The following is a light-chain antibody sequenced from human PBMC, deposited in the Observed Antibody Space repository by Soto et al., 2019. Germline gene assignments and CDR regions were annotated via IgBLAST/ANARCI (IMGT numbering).Light chain of an antibody. J-gene: IGLJ2*01. V-gene: IGLV2-14*01. CDR1: SRDVGGYNY. Sequence: QSALTQPASVSGSPGQSITISCTGTSRDVGGYNYVSWHQQHPGKAPKVILTEVSHRPSGVSNRFSGSKSGNTASLTISGLQAEDEADYYCSSYVNYNTFVIFGGGTKLTVL. CDR3: SSYVNYNTFVI. CDR2: EVS.